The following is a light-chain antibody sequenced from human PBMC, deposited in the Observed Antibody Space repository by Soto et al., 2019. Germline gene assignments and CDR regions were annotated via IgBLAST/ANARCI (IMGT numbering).Light chain of an antibody. CDR3: QQRSYWLS. CDR1: QSVSNY. J-gene: IGKJ4*01. V-gene: IGKV3-11*01. Sequence: EIVLTQSPATLSLSPGERATLSCRASQSVSNYLAWYQQKPGQPPRLLIYEASNRASGIPARFSGSGSGTDFTLTISSLEPEDFAVYYCQQRSYWLSLGGGTKVDIK. CDR2: EAS.